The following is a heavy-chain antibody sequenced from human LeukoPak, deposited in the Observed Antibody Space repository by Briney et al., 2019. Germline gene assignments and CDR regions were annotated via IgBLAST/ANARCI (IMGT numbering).Heavy chain of an antibody. D-gene: IGHD2-21*02. CDR2: INPSGGST. J-gene: IGHJ4*02. CDR3: ARDGWEVTATYYFDY. CDR1: GFTFSSYA. Sequence: GGSLRLSCAASGFTFSSYAMHWVRQAPGQGLEWMGIINPSGGSTSYAQKFQGRVTMTRDTSTSTVYMELSSLRSEDMAVYYCARDGWEVTATYYFDYWGQGTLVTVSS. V-gene: IGHV1-46*01.